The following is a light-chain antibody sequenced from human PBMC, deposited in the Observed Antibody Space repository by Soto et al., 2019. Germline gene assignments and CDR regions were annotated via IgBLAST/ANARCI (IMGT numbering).Light chain of an antibody. CDR1: QSVSGY. J-gene: IGKJ1*01. V-gene: IGKV3-15*01. CDR2: RIF. CDR3: MKHYSWPWT. Sequence: EIVLTQSPATLSVSPGETVTLSCRASQSVSGYLDWFHQKPGQAPRLVLLRIFTRAIGVPARFSGSGSETEFTLTISGLQSEDSGVYYCMKHYSWPWTVGKGTKVAI.